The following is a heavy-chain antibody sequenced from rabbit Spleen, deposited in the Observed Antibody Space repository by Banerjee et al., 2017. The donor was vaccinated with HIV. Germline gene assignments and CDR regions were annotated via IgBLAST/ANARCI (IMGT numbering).Heavy chain of an antibody. CDR1: GFDISSYH. J-gene: IGHJ2*01. V-gene: IGHV1S45*01. D-gene: IGHD2-1*01. CDR3: ARRGNSDFAYTAFDP. Sequence: QEPLKESGGDLVKPEGSLTLTCTASGFDISSYHMCWVRQAPGKGLEWIACINAATGKPVYATWAKGRFTISRTSSTTVTLRMTSLTAADRATYFCARRGNSDFAYTAFDPWGPGTLVTVS. CDR2: INAATGKP.